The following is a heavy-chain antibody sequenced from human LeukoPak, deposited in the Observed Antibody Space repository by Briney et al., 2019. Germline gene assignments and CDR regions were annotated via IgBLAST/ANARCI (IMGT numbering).Heavy chain of an antibody. D-gene: IGHD1-26*01. CDR2: IFQSGSP. J-gene: IGHJ3*01. CDR3: ARDRAGLGLLDF. CDR1: GGPISSGGYS. Sequence: SQTLSLTCAVSGGPISSGGYSWAWLRQPPGKGLEWIGYIFQSGSPSYNPSLRSRVTISVDNSRNQFSLKLNSVTAADTAMYYCARDRAGLGLLDFWGPGTMVTVSS. V-gene: IGHV4-30-2*01.